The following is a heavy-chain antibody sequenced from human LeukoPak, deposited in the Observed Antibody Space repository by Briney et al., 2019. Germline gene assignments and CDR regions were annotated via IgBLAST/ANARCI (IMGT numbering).Heavy chain of an antibody. D-gene: IGHD3-22*01. Sequence: GRSLRLSCAASGFTFSSYGMHWVRQAPGKGLEWVAVISYDGSNKYYADSVKGRFTISRDNSKNTLYLQMNSLRAEDTAVYYCARDPAYYDSSGYSYYYYGMDVWGQGTTVTVSS. CDR3: ARDPAYYDSSGYSYYYYGMDV. CDR2: ISYDGSNK. J-gene: IGHJ6*02. V-gene: IGHV3-30*03. CDR1: GFTFSSYG.